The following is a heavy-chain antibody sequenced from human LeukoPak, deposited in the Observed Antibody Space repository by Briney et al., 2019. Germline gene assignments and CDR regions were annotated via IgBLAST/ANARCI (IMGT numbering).Heavy chain of an antibody. D-gene: IGHD5-12*01. J-gene: IGHJ4*02. CDR2: IYSGGST. Sequence: PRGSLRLSCAASGFTVSSNYMSWVRQAPGKGLEWVSVIYSGGSTYYADSVKGRFTISRDNSKNTLYLQMNSLRAEDTAVYYCARDPLYSGYDFAYWGQGTLVTVSS. V-gene: IGHV3-53*01. CDR3: ARDPLYSGYDFAY. CDR1: GFTVSSNY.